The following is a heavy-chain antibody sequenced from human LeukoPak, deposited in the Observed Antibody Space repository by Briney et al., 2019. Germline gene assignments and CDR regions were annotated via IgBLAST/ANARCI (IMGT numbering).Heavy chain of an antibody. J-gene: IGHJ5*02. CDR2: ISYDGFNK. CDR3: ARVGALVTMVRGVTLPSVDNWFDP. V-gene: IGHV3-30*03. D-gene: IGHD3-10*01. Sequence: GGPLRLSCAASGLIFSNYGMHWVRQAPGKGLEWVADISYDGFNKKYVESVEGRFTISRDNSKNTLYLQMNSLRAEDTAVYYCARVGALVTMVRGVTLPSVDNWFDPWGQGTLVTVSS. CDR1: GLIFSNYG.